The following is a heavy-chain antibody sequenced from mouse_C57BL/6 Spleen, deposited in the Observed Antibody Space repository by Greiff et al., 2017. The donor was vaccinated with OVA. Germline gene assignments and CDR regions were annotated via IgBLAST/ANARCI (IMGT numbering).Heavy chain of an antibody. CDR1: GFTFSSYT. CDR3: ARDNHYAMDY. D-gene: IGHD1-3*01. J-gene: IGHJ4*01. CDR2: ISGGGGNT. V-gene: IGHV5-9*01. Sequence: EVKLMESGGGLVKPGGSLKLSCAASGFTFSSYTMSWVRQTPEKRLEWVATISGGGGNTYYPDSVKGRFTISRDNAKNTLYLQMSSLRSEDTALYYCARDNHYAMDYWGQGTSVTVSS.